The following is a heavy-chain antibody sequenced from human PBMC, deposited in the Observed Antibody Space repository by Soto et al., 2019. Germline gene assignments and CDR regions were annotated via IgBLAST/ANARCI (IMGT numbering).Heavy chain of an antibody. J-gene: IGHJ4*02. Sequence: SETLSLTCTVSGGSISSYYWSWIRQPPGKGLEWIGYIYYSGSTNYNPSLKSRVTISVDTSKNQFSLKLSSVTAADTAVYYCARQTGYNEPFDYWGQGTLVTV. V-gene: IGHV4-59*01. CDR2: IYYSGST. D-gene: IGHD1-20*01. CDR3: ARQTGYNEPFDY. CDR1: GGSISSYY.